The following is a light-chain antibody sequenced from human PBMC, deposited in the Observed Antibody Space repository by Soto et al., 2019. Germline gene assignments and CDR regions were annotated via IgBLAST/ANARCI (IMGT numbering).Light chain of an antibody. Sequence: DIEMTQSPSSLSASIGDRVTITCRASQTIGTYLNWFQQKPGKAPKLLIYAASNLHSGVPSRFSGSGSGTDFTLIISSLQPDDFATYFCQETYSVPLFTFGPGTKVDVK. CDR3: QETYSVPLFT. CDR1: QTIGTY. J-gene: IGKJ3*01. CDR2: AAS. V-gene: IGKV1-39*01.